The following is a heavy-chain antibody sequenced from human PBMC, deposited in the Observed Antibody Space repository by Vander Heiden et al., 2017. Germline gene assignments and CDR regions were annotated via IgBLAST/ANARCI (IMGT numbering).Heavy chain of an antibody. CDR3: AKDLHCSSPSCSTLENDYGMDI. V-gene: IGHV1-8*01. CDR2: VNPISGGT. J-gene: IGHJ6*02. D-gene: IGHD2-2*02. Sequence: QVQLVQSGAEVKKPGASVKVSCRASGYTFTRYDSNWVRQATGQGLEWMGRVNPISGGTDYAQQFKGRVTMTRNTSINTVYMELSSLRSEDTAVYFCAKDLHCSSPSCSTLENDYGMDIWGQGTTVTVSS. CDR1: GYTFTRYD.